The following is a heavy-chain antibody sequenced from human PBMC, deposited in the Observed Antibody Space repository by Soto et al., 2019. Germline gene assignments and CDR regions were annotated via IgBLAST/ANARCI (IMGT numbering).Heavy chain of an antibody. CDR2: IYHRGNT. V-gene: IGHV4-28*01. CDR1: GDSVISGSW. CDR3: ARYFCTYTTCKGEFDY. J-gene: IGHJ4*02. D-gene: IGHD3-16*01. Sequence: QVQLQESGPGLVKASDTLSLNCAVSGDSVISGSWWGWIRQPPGKGLAWIGYIYHRGNTFYNPSLQSRVTMAVDTSKNQFSLNLSSVTAADTALYYCARYFCTYTTCKGEFDYWGQGTLVSVSS.